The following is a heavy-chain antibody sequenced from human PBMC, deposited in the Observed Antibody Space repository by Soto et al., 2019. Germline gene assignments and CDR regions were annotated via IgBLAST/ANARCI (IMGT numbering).Heavy chain of an antibody. CDR1: GFTFSNYE. V-gene: IGHV3-64*01. Sequence: EAQLVESGGGLVQQGGSLRLSCAASGFTFSNYEMHWVRQAPGKGLEYVSGISNNGAHTDYAKSVKGRFTISRDNSENTLYLQMGSLRAEDMALYYCERRGYGSRWPNVYMDVWGKGTTVTVSS. J-gene: IGHJ6*03. D-gene: IGHD6-13*01. CDR3: ERRGYGSRWPNVYMDV. CDR2: ISNNGAHT.